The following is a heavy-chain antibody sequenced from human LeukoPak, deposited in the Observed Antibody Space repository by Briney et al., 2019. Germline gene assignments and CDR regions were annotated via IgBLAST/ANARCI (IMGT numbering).Heavy chain of an antibody. J-gene: IGHJ5*02. D-gene: IGHD2-15*01. CDR2: INHSGST. CDR1: GGSFSGYY. V-gene: IGHV4-34*01. Sequence: PSETLSLTCAVYGGSFSGYYWSWIRQPPGKGLEWVGEINHSGSTNYNPSLKSRVTISADTSKNQFSLKLSSVTAADTAVYYCARADDCSGGSCWFDPWGQGTLATVSS. CDR3: ARADDCSGGSCWFDP.